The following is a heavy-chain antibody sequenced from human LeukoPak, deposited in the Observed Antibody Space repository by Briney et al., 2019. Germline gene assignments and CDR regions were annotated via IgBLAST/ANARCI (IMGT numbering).Heavy chain of an antibody. CDR1: GGSISSYY. CDR2: IYYSGST. Sequence: PSETLSLTCTVSGGSISSYYWSWIRQPPGEGLEWIGYIYYSGSTNYNPSLKSRVTISVDTSKNQFSLKLSSVTAADTAVYYCARSAAGPFDYWGQGTLVTVSS. J-gene: IGHJ4*02. CDR3: ARSAAGPFDY. D-gene: IGHD6-13*01. V-gene: IGHV4-59*01.